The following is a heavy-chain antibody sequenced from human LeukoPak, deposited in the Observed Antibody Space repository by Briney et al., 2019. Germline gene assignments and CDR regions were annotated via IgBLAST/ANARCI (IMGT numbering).Heavy chain of an antibody. CDR3: ARVRLSGVVAVKYYFDY. CDR2: IYYSGST. D-gene: IGHD2-2*01. Sequence: PSETLSLTCTVSGGSISSGDYYWSWIRQPPGKGLEWIGYIYYSGSTYYNPSLKSRVTISVDTSKNQFSLKLSSVTAADTAVYYCARVRLSGVVAVKYYFDYWGQGTLVTVSS. CDR1: GGSISSGDYY. V-gene: IGHV4-30-4*01. J-gene: IGHJ4*02.